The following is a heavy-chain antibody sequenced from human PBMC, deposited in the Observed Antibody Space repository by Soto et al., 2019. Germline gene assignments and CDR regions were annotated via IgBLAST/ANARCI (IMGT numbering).Heavy chain of an antibody. V-gene: IGHV3-21*01. CDR3: ARVSTVPHNYYYYGMDV. CDR1: GFIFSSYS. J-gene: IGHJ6*02. D-gene: IGHD4-17*01. CDR2: ISSSSSYI. Sequence: EVQLVESGGGLVKPGGSLRLSCAASGFIFSSYSMNWVRQAPGKGLEWVSSISSSSSYIYYADSVKGRFTISRDNAKNSLYLQMNSLRAEDTAVYYCARVSTVPHNYYYYGMDVWGQGTTVTVSS.